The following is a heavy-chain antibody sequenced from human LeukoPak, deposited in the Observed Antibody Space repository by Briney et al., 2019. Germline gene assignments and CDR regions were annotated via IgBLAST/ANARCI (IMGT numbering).Heavy chain of an antibody. CDR1: NGSISSHY. CDR2: IYTSGST. V-gene: IGHV4-4*07. D-gene: IGHD3-22*01. CDR3: ARIRDSSGYYLGAFDI. J-gene: IGHJ3*02. Sequence: PSETLSLTCTVSNGSISSHYWSWIRQHAGKGLEWIGRIYTSGSTNYNPSLKSRLTMSLDTSKSQFSLRLTSVTAADTAVYYCARIRDSSGYYLGAFDIWGQGTTVAVSS.